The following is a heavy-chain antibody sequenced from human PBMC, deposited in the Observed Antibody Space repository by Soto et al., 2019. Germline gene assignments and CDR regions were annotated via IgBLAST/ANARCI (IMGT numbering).Heavy chain of an antibody. CDR2: ISAYNGNT. CDR1: GYTFTSYG. CDR3: ARDGAAAGTGTSYYYGMDV. Sequence: ASVKVSCKASGYTFTSYGISWVRQAPGQGLEWMGWISAYNGNTNYAQKLQGRVTMTTDTSTSTAYMELRSLRSDDTAVYYCARDGAAAGTGTSYYYGMDVWGQGTTVTVSS. V-gene: IGHV1-18*04. J-gene: IGHJ6*02. D-gene: IGHD6-13*01.